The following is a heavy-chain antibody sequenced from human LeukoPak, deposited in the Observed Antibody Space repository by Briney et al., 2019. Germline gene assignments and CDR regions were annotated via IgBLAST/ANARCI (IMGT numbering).Heavy chain of an antibody. D-gene: IGHD5-18*01. CDR2: IYYSGST. CDR1: GGSISSYY. J-gene: IGHJ4*02. Sequence: SETLSLTCTVSGGSISSYYWSCIRQPPGKGLEWIGYIYYSGSTNYNPSLKSRVTISVDTSKNQFSLKLSSVTAADTAVYYCARSGYSEVYWGQGILVTVSS. V-gene: IGHV4-59*01. CDR3: ARSGYSEVY.